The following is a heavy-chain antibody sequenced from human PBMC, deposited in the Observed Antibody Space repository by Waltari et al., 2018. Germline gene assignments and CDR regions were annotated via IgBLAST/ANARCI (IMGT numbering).Heavy chain of an antibody. D-gene: IGHD4-17*01. CDR1: GYTFTGYY. CDR2: INPNSGGT. J-gene: IGHJ5*02. Sequence: QVQLVQSGAEVKKPGASVKVSCKASGYTFTGYYLDWVRQAPGQGLEWMEWINPNSGGTNYAQKFQGRVTMTRDTSISTAYMELSRLRSDDTAVYYCARGDYGDYVRWFDPWGQGTLVTVSS. V-gene: IGHV1-2*02. CDR3: ARGDYGDYVRWFDP.